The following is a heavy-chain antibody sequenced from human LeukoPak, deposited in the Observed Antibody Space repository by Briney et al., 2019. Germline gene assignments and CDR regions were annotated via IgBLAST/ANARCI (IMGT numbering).Heavy chain of an antibody. CDR1: GYTFTSYA. Sequence: GASVKVSCKASGYTFTSYAMHWVRQAPGQRLEWMGWINAGNGNTKYSQKFQGRVTITRDTSASTAYMELSSLRSEDTAVYYCARGVRSGWYIDYWGQGTLVTVSS. CDR2: INAGNGNT. J-gene: IGHJ4*02. D-gene: IGHD6-19*01. CDR3: ARGVRSGWYIDY. V-gene: IGHV1-3*01.